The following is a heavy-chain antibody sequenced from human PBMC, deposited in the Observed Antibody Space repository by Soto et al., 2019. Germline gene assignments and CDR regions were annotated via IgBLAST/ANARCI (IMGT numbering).Heavy chain of an antibody. Sequence: GGSLRLSCAASGFTFSSYAMSWVRQAPGKGLEWVSAISGSGGSTYYADSVKGRFTISRDNSKNTLYLQMNSLRAEDTAVYYCAQYYDFWSGYYAFDYWGQGTLVTVSS. J-gene: IGHJ4*02. CDR2: ISGSGGST. D-gene: IGHD3-3*01. CDR1: GFTFSSYA. V-gene: IGHV3-23*01. CDR3: AQYYDFWSGYYAFDY.